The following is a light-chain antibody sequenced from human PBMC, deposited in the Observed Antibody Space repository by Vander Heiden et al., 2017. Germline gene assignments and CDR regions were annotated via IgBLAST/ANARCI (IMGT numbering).Light chain of an antibody. CDR3: QSADSSGSYGV. CDR2: KDS. CDR1: ALPKQY. V-gene: IGLV3-25*03. J-gene: IGLJ2*01. Sequence: SYELPPPPSVSVSPGQTARITCSGDALPKQYAFWYQQKPGQAPVVVIYKDSERPSGIPERFSGSSSGTTVTLTISGVQTEDEADYYCQSADSSGSYGVFGGGTKLTVL.